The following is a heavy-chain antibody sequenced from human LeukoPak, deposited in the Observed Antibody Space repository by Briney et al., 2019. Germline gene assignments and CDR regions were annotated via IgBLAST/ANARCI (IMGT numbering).Heavy chain of an antibody. CDR1: GFTFDDYA. D-gene: IGHD3-10*01. CDR3: AKDKVLLWFGGPFDY. V-gene: IGHV3-9*01. CDR2: ISWNSGSI. J-gene: IGHJ4*02. Sequence: GGSLRLSCAASGFTFDDYAIHWVRQAPGKGLEWVSGISWNSGSIGYADSVKGRFTISRDNAKNSLYLQMNSLRAEDTALYYCAKDKVLLWFGGPFDYWGQGTLVTVSS.